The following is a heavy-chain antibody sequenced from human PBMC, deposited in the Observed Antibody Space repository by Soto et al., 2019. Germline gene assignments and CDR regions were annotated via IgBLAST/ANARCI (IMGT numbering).Heavy chain of an antibody. J-gene: IGHJ5*02. CDR2: IYYSGST. D-gene: IGHD2-2*01. CDR3: ARGDIVVVPAAFTGFDP. CDR1: VGSISSYY. V-gene: IGHV4-59*01. Sequence: SETLSLTCTVSVGSISSYYWSWIRQPPGKGLEWIGYIYYSGSTNYNPSLKSRVTISVDTSKNQFSLKLSSVTAADTAVYYCARGDIVVVPAAFTGFDPWGQGTLVTVSS.